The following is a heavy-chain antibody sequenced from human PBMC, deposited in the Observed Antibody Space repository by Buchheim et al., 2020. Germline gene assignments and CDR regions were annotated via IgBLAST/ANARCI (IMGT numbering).Heavy chain of an antibody. V-gene: IGHV4-34*02. CDR1: GGSISGFY. CDR2: INHSGDT. D-gene: IGHD3-10*01. Sequence: QVQLQQWGAGALKPSETLSLTCAVSGGSISGFYWTWIRQSPGKGLEWIGEINHSGDTAYSPSLKSRVTISVDTSKNQFSLNLTSVTAAHTAVYSCATEPLNTVVQGDHFDSWGQGTL. CDR3: ATEPLNTVVQGDHFDS. J-gene: IGHJ4*02.